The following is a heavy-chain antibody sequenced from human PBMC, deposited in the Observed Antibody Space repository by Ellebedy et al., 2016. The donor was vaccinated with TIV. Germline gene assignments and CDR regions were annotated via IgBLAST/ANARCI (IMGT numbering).Heavy chain of an antibody. CDR3: ARGGDYWYFEL. CDR2: INHSGST. CDR1: GGSFSGYY. Sequence: SETLSLTCAVYGGSFSGYYWSWIRQPPGKGLEWIGEINHSGSTNYNPSLKSRVTISVDTSKKQFSLKLSSVTAADTAVYYCARGGDYWYFELWGRGTLVTVSS. J-gene: IGHJ2*01. V-gene: IGHV4-34*01. D-gene: IGHD4-17*01.